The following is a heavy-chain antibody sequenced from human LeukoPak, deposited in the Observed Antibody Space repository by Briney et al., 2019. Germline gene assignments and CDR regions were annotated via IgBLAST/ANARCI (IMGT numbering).Heavy chain of an antibody. CDR3: ARWRWLQGAVDY. J-gene: IGHJ4*02. D-gene: IGHD5-24*01. CDR1: GFTVSSNY. CDR2: IYSGGST. V-gene: IGHV3-53*01. Sequence: GGSLRLSCAASGFTVSSNYMSWVRQAPGKGLEWVSVIYSGGSTYYADSVKGRFTISRDNSKNTLYLRMNSLRAEDTAVYYCARWRWLQGAVDYWGQGTLVTVSS.